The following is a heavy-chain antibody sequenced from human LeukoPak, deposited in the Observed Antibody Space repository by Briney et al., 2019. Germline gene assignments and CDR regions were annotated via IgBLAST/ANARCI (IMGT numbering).Heavy chain of an antibody. Sequence: SETLSLTCTVSGGSISSGGYYWGWIRQPPGKGLEWIGSIYYSGSTYYNPSLKSRVTISVDTSKNQFSLKLSSVTAADTAVYYCARARQGVHYGMDVWGQGTTVTVSS. V-gene: IGHV4-39*07. J-gene: IGHJ6*02. D-gene: IGHD3-10*01. CDR1: GGSISSGGYY. CDR3: ARARQGVHYGMDV. CDR2: IYYSGST.